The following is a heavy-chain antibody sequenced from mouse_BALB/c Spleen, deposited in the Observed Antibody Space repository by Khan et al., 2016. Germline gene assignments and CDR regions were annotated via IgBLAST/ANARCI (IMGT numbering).Heavy chain of an antibody. J-gene: IGHJ3*01. V-gene: IGHV9-3*02. CDR2: INTNTGEP. Sequence: QIQLVQSGPDLKKPGETVKISCKASGYTFTNYGMNWVKQAPGKGLKWMGWINTNTGEPTYAEEFKGRFAFTLETSATTAYLQINNLKNEDTATYFCAEDYYGSNWCAYWGQGTLVTVSA. CDR1: GYTFTNYG. CDR3: AEDYYGSNWCAY. D-gene: IGHD1-1*01.